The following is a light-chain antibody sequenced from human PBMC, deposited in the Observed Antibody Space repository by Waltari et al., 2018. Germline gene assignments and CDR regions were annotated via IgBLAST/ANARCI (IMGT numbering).Light chain of an antibody. CDR3: SAYAGSNNVI. J-gene: IGLJ2*01. CDR1: SSNIGSNY. Sequence: QSVLTQPPSASGTPGQRVTISCSGSSSNIGSNYVYWYQQLPGTAPKLLIYRNNQRPSGVPDRFSGSKSGNTASLIVSGLQAEDEADYFCSAYAGSNNVIFGGGTKLTVV. V-gene: IGLV1-47*01. CDR2: RNN.